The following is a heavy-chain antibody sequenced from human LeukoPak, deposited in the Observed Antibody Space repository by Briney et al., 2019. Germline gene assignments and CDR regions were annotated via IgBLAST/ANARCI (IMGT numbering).Heavy chain of an antibody. V-gene: IGHV1-18*01. J-gene: IGHJ6*02. Sequence: GASVKVSCKASGYTFTSYGISWVRQAPGQGLEWMGWISAYNGNTNYAQKLQGRVTMTTDTSTSTAYMELSRLRSDDTAVYYCARARVQIIVKHDYGDYPPGAAYGMDVWGQGTTVTVSS. CDR1: GYTFTSYG. D-gene: IGHD4-17*01. CDR2: ISAYNGNT. CDR3: ARARVQIIVKHDYGDYPPGAAYGMDV.